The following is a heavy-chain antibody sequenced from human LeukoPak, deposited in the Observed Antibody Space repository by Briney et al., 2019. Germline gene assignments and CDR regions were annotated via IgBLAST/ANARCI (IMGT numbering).Heavy chain of an antibody. CDR2: IRYDGSNK. V-gene: IGHV3-30*02. Sequence: GVSLRLSCAASGFTFSSYGMHWVRQAPGKGLEWVAFIRYDGSNKYYADSVKGRFTISRDNSKNTLYLQMNSLRAEDTAVYYCAKCVSTSCYVPYFDYWGQGTLVTVSS. CDR3: AKCVSTSCYVPYFDY. D-gene: IGHD2-2*01. CDR1: GFTFSSYG. J-gene: IGHJ4*02.